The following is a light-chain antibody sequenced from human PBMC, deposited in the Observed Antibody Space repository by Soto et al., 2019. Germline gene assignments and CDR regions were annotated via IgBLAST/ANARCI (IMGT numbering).Light chain of an antibody. J-gene: IGLJ1*01. Sequence: QSALTQPASVSGSPGQSITFSCTGTSSDVGGYNYVSWYQQPPGKAPKLMIYEVSNRPSGVPNRFSGSKSGNTASLTISGLQAEDEADYYCRSYTSSSCYVFGTGTKVTVL. V-gene: IGLV2-14*03. CDR1: SSDVGGYNY. CDR2: EVS. CDR3: RSYTSSSCYV.